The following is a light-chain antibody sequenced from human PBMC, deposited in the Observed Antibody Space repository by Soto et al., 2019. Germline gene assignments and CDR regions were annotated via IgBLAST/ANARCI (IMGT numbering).Light chain of an antibody. CDR2: KAS. CDR3: QQSNSYSQT. CDR1: QSISSW. J-gene: IGKJ1*01. Sequence: DIQMTQSPSTLSASVGDRVTITCRASQSISSWLAWYQQKPGKAPKLLIYKASSLESGVPSRFSGSGSGTEFTLTISTLQPDDFATYYCQQSNSYSQTFGQGTKVEIK. V-gene: IGKV1-5*03.